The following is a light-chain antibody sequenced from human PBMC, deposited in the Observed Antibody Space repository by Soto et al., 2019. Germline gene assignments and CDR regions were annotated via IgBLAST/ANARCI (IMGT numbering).Light chain of an antibody. V-gene: IGLV2-11*01. J-gene: IGLJ2*01. CDR2: DVS. CDR1: SSDVGGYDY. Sequence: QSALTQPRSVSGSPGQSVTISCTGTSSDVGGYDYVSWYQQHPGKAPKLVIYDVSERPSGVPDRFSGSKSGNTASLTISGLQAEDEADYYCCSYAGSYTLVFGGGTKLTVL. CDR3: CSYAGSYTLV.